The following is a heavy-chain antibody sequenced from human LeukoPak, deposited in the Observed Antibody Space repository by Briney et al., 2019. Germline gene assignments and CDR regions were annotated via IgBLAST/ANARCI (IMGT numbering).Heavy chain of an antibody. Sequence: GESLRISCKGSGYSFTSYWISWVRQMPGKGLEWMGRIDPSDSYTNYSPSFQGHVTISADKSISTAYLQWSSLKASDTAMYYCAIFNTVVVPAAIGSSYYYYGMDVWGKGTTVTVSS. D-gene: IGHD2-2*01. CDR2: IDPSDSYT. CDR1: GYSFTSYW. V-gene: IGHV5-10-1*01. CDR3: AIFNTVVVPAAIGSSYYYYGMDV. J-gene: IGHJ6*04.